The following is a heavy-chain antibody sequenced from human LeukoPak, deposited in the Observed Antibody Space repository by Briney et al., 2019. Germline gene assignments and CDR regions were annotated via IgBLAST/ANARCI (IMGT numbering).Heavy chain of an antibody. CDR2: IYTSGST. Sequence: SETLSLTCTVSGGSISSYYWSWIRQPAGKGLEWIGRIYTSGSTYYNPSLKSRVTISVDTSKNQFSLKLSSVTAADTAVYYCARTPDLLRYFDWLPGYFDYWGQGTLVTVSS. V-gene: IGHV4-4*07. CDR3: ARTPDLLRYFDWLPGYFDY. J-gene: IGHJ4*02. CDR1: GGSISSYY. D-gene: IGHD3-9*01.